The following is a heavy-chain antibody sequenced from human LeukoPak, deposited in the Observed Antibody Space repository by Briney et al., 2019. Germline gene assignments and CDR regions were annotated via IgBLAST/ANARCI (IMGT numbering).Heavy chain of an antibody. V-gene: IGHV3-23*01. CDR2: ISGSGGST. CDR3: ANIYDFWSGYLDY. CDR1: GFTFSSYA. J-gene: IGHJ4*02. D-gene: IGHD3-3*01. Sequence: GGSLRLSCAASGFTFSSYAMSWVRQAPGKGLEWVSAISGSGGSTYYADSVKGRFTISRDNSKNTLYLQMNSLRAEDTAIYYCANIYDFWSGYLDYWGQGTLVTVSS.